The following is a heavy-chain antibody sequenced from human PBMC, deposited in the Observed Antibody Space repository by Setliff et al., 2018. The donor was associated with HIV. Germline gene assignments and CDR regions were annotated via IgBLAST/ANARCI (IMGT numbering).Heavy chain of an antibody. D-gene: IGHD3-10*01. V-gene: IGHV1-8*01. CDR1: GHTFTNVD. J-gene: IGHJ6*04. Sequence: SVKVSCKASGHTFTNVDIHWLRRATGQGLEWMGWMNPNTGVSGYALKFQARVTMTRDTSISTAYMELSSLTSEDTAVYYCARGKGVGGVVITGGLDVWGKGTTVTVSS. CDR2: MNPNTGVS. CDR3: ARGKGVGGVVITGGLDV.